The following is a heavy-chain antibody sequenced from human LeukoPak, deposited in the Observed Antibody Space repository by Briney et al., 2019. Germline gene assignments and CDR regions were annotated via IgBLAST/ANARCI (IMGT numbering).Heavy chain of an antibody. J-gene: IGHJ3*02. CDR3: ARGRSPFYYGGNPLGAFDI. CDR2: INHSGST. V-gene: IGHV4-4*02. CDR1: GGSISSSNW. Sequence: PSGTLSLTCAVSGGSISSSNWWSWVRQPPGKGLEWIGEINHSGSTNYNPSLKSRVTISVDTSKNQLSLKLSSVTAADTAVYYCARGRSPFYYGGNPLGAFDIWGQGTMVTVSS. D-gene: IGHD4-23*01.